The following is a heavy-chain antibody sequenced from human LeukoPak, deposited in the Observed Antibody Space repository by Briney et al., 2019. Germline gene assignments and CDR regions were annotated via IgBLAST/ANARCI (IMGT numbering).Heavy chain of an antibody. V-gene: IGHV3-23*01. CDR1: GFTFSTHW. D-gene: IGHD6-25*01. J-gene: IGHJ6*02. CDR3: AKGLIPGRLRFGVDV. CDR2: ISESSGNT. Sequence: PGGSLRLSCAASGFTFSTHWMSWVRQAPGKGLEWVSGISESSGNTYYADSVKGRFTISRDNSKNTLYLQMNSLRAEDTAVYYCAKGLIPGRLRFGVDVWGQGTTVTVSS.